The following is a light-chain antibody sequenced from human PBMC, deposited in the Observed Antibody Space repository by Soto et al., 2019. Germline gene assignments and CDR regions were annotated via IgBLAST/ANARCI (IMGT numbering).Light chain of an antibody. CDR3: GADHGSGSNFVVI. V-gene: IGLV9-49*01. Sequence: QAVVTQPPSASASLGASVTLTCTLSSGYSNYKVDWYQQRPGKGPRFVMRVGTGGIVGSKGDGIPDRFSVLGSGLNRYLTIKNIQEVDESDYHCGADHGSGSNFVVIFGGGTKVTVL. CDR1: SGYSNYK. J-gene: IGLJ2*01. CDR2: VGTGGIVG.